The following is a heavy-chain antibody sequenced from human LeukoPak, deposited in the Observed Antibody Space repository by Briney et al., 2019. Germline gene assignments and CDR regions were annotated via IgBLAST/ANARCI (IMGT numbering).Heavy chain of an antibody. Sequence: PSETLSLTCTVSGGSISSYYWSWTRQPPGKGLEWIGYIYYSGSTNYNPSLKSRVTISVDTSKNQFSLKLSSVTAADTAVYYCARGRIAARIIDYWGQGTLVTVSS. CDR3: ARGRIAARIIDY. J-gene: IGHJ4*02. D-gene: IGHD6-6*01. CDR2: IYYSGST. V-gene: IGHV4-59*01. CDR1: GGSISSYY.